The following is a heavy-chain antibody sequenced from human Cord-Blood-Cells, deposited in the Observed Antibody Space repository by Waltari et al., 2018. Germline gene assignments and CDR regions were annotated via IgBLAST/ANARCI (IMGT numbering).Heavy chain of an antibody. Sequence: EVPLVQSGAEVKKPGGSLKISCTGSGYSFTSYWIGWVRQMPGKGLEWMGIIYPGDSNTRYSPSFQGQVTISADKSISTAYLQWSSLKASDTAMYYCARGNCSSTSCYSYFDYWGQGTLVTVSS. CDR1: GYSFTSYW. CDR2: IYPGDSNT. D-gene: IGHD2-2*02. J-gene: IGHJ4*02. CDR3: ARGNCSSTSCYSYFDY. V-gene: IGHV5-51*01.